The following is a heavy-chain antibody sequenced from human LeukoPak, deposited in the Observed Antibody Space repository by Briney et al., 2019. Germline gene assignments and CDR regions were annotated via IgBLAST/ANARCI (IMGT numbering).Heavy chain of an antibody. CDR3: ARSELNRNNWFDP. D-gene: IGHD1-26*01. CDR1: GGTFSSYA. Sequence: SVKVSCKASGGTFSSYAISWVRQAPGQGLEWMGGIIPIFGTANYAQKFQGRVTITTDESTSTAYMELGSLRSEDTAVYYCARSELNRNNWFDPWGQGTLVTVSS. V-gene: IGHV1-69*05. J-gene: IGHJ5*02. CDR2: IIPIFGTA.